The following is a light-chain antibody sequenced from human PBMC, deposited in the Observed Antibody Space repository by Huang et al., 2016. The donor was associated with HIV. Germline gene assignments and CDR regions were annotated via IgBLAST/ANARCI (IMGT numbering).Light chain of an antibody. CDR2: AAS. CDR1: QSITSN. Sequence: EIVMTQSPATLSVSPGERATLSCRASQSITSNLAWSQQKPGQDPRLLIYAASTRATGIPARFSGSGSGTEFTLSISSLQSEDFAVYYCQQYNNWPPWTFGQGTKVEIK. CDR3: QQYNNWPPWT. J-gene: IGKJ1*01. V-gene: IGKV3-15*01.